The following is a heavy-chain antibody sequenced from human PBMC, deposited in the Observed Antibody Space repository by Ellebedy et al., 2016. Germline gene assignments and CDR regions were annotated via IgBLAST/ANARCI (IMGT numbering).Heavy chain of an antibody. D-gene: IGHD1-14*01. J-gene: IGHJ3*01. Sequence: GESLKISCAASGFSVTSNAMGWVRQAPGRGLELVSLMYGGGTEYYADSVKGRFTITRDNSKNTLYLQMSGLGAGDTALYYCVTRHNGAFDFWGQGTMVTVSS. CDR3: VTRHNGAFDF. CDR1: GFSVTSNA. CDR2: MYGGGTE. V-gene: IGHV3-53*01.